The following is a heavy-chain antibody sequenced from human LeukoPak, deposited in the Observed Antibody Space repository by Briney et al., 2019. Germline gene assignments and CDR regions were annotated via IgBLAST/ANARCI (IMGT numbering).Heavy chain of an antibody. J-gene: IGHJ6*02. CDR2: INHSGST. CDR3: ARLKRSYDILTGYYPLYYYYGMDV. V-gene: IGHV4-34*01. CDR1: GGSFSGYY. Sequence: SETLSLTCAVYGGSFSGYYWSWIRQPPGKGLEWIGEINHSGSTNYNPSLKSRVTISVDTSKNQFSLKLSPVTAADTAVYYCARLKRSYDILTGYYPLYYYYGMDVWGQGTTVTVSS. D-gene: IGHD3-9*01.